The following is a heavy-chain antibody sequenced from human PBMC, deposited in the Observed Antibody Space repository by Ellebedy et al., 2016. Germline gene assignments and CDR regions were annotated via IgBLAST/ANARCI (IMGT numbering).Heavy chain of an antibody. J-gene: IGHJ4*02. D-gene: IGHD4-17*01. CDR2: ISGDGDTT. CDR3: YYGHYSGS. V-gene: IGHV3-23*01. Sequence: GGSLRLXCVASGFTFGNFFMSWVRQAPGGGLEWLSTISGDGDTTFSADSVKGRFAISRDNSRNTLYLQMNSLRAEDTAVYYCYYGHYSGSWGQGTLVTVS. CDR1: GFTFGNFF.